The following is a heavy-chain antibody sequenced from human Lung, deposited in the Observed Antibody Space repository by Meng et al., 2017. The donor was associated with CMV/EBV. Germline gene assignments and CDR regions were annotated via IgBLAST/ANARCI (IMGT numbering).Heavy chain of an antibody. V-gene: IGHV3-23*01. J-gene: IGHJ4*02. CDR1: GFNFAAYA. CDR3: AKGFYNYDTGLDY. D-gene: IGHD3-16*01. CDR2: ISASGGST. Sequence: ASGFNFAAYAMNWVRQAPGKGLEWVSGISASGGSTYYADSVKGRFTSSRDNSKNTLYLEMGTLRAEDTAVYYCAKGFYNYDTGLDYWGQGTLVTVSS.